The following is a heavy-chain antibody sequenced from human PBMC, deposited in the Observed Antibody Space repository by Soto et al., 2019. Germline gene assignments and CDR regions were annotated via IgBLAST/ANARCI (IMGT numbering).Heavy chain of an antibody. CDR2: IYYSGNT. J-gene: IGHJ6*02. D-gene: IGHD2-21*02. CDR1: GGSITSGDYY. Sequence: QVPLQESGPGLVKPSQTLSLTCTVSGGSITSGDYYWSWIRQHPGKGLEWIAFIYYSGNTYYNPSLKSRVTISLDTSKNQFSLKLSSVTAADTAVYYCARGDVLTYYYGMDVWGQGTTVTVSS. V-gene: IGHV4-31*03. CDR3: ARGDVLTYYYGMDV.